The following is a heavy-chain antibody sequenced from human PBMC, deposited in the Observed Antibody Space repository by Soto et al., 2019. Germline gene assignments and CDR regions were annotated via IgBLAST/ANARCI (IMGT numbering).Heavy chain of an antibody. V-gene: IGHV2-5*01. CDR2: IYWNDDK. Sequence: SGPTLVNPTQTLTLTCTFSGFSLSTSGVGVGWIRQPPGKALEWLALIYWNDDKRYSPSLKSRLTITKDTSKNQVVLTMTNMDPVDTATYYCAHEGGFWSVYYIYWFDPWGQGTLVTVSS. CDR3: AHEGGFWSVYYIYWFDP. J-gene: IGHJ5*02. CDR1: GFSLSTSGVG. D-gene: IGHD3-3*01.